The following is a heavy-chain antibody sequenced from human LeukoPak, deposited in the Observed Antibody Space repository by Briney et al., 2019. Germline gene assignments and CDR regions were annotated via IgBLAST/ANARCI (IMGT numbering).Heavy chain of an antibody. CDR3: ARVLYSDDFWSGYYTPTPDY. D-gene: IGHD3-3*01. CDR1: GFTFSDYY. CDR2: ISSSGSTI. Sequence: PGGSLRLSRAASGFTFSDYYMSWIRQAPGKGLEWVSYISSSGSTIYYADSVKGRFTISRDNAKNSLYLQMNSLRAEDTAVYYCARVLYSDDFWSGYYTPTPDYWGQGTLVTVSS. V-gene: IGHV3-11*01. J-gene: IGHJ4*02.